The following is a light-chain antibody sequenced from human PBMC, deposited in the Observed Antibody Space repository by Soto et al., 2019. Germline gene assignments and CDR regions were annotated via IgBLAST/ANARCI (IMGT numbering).Light chain of an antibody. Sequence: PATLAVSPGERATLSCRASQSVSSDLAWYHQKPGQAPRLLIYGASTRATGIPARFSGSGSGTEFALTINSLQSEDFAVYYCQQYNNWPRTFGQGTKVDI. CDR2: GAS. CDR3: QQYNNWPRT. CDR1: QSVSSD. V-gene: IGKV3-15*01. J-gene: IGKJ1*01.